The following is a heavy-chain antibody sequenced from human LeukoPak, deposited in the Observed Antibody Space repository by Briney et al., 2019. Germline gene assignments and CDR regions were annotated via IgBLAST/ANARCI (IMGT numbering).Heavy chain of an antibody. D-gene: IGHD3/OR15-3a*01. CDR3: ASSFGRGAF. CDR1: GFTFSSYS. V-gene: IGHV3-21*04. Sequence: GGSLRLSCGASGFTFSSYSMNWVRQAPGKGLEWVSYIGSSGNYIYYADSVKGRFTISRDNAQNSLYLQMNSLRAEDTAVYYCASSFGRGAFWGQGTLVTVSS. J-gene: IGHJ4*02. CDR2: IGSSGNYI.